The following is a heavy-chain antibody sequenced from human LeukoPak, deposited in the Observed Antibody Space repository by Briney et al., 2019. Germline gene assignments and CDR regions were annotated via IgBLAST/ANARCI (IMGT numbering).Heavy chain of an antibody. J-gene: IGHJ6*02. CDR3: ARADGDQLLLEPYYGMDV. V-gene: IGHV4-31*03. CDR1: GGSISSGGYY. D-gene: IGHD2-15*01. CDR2: IYYSGST. Sequence: SETLSLTCTVSGGSISSGGYYWSWIRQHPGKGLEWIGYIYYSGSTYYNPSLKSRVTISVDTSKNQFSLKLSPVTAADTAVYYCARADGDQLLLEPYYGMDVWGQGTTVTISS.